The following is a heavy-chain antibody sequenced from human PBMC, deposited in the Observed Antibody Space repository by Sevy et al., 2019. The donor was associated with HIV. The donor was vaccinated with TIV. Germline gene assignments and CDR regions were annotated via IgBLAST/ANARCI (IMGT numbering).Heavy chain of an antibody. Sequence: ASVKVSCKASGYTFTSYGISWVRPAPGQGLEWMGWISAYNGNTNYAQKLQGRVTMTTDKSTSTAYMEMRSLRSDDTAVYYCATDVGLEWLVSYYYYGIDVWGQGTTVTVSS. D-gene: IGHD3-3*01. CDR1: GYTFTSYG. V-gene: IGHV1-18*01. CDR2: ISAYNGNT. CDR3: ATDVGLEWLVSYYYYGIDV. J-gene: IGHJ6*02.